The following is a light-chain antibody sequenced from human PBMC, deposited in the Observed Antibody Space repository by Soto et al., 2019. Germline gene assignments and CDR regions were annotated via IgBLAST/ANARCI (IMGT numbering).Light chain of an antibody. Sequence: EIVLTQSPGTLSLSPGEGATLSCRASQSVSSSYLAWYQQKPGQAPRLLIYGASSRATGIPDRFSGSGSGTDFTLTISRLEPEDFAVYYYQQYGSSPWTFGQGTKVDIK. J-gene: IGKJ1*01. CDR3: QQYGSSPWT. CDR2: GAS. CDR1: QSVSSSY. V-gene: IGKV3-20*01.